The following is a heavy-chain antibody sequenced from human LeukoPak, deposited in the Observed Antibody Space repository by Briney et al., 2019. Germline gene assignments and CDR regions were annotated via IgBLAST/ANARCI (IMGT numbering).Heavy chain of an antibody. Sequence: GGSLRLSCAASGFTFSTYAIHWVRQAPDKGLEWVAVISYDVNNKYYADSVKGRFTISRDTSKDTVYLQMNSLRPEDTAVYYCTRGNFGLAPNLDYWGQGTLVTVSS. CDR1: GFTFSTYA. V-gene: IGHV3-30-3*01. CDR3: TRGNFGLAPNLDY. CDR2: ISYDVNNK. J-gene: IGHJ4*02. D-gene: IGHD3/OR15-3a*01.